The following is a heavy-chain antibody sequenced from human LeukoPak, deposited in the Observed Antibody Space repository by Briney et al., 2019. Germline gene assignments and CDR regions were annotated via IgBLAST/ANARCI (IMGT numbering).Heavy chain of an antibody. D-gene: IGHD2-2*01. Sequence: SETLSLTCTVSGGSISSYYWSWIWQPPGKGLEWIGYIYYSGSTNYNPSLKSRVTISVDTSKNQFSLKLSSVTAADTAVYYCAVGVPAAILGYWGQGTLVTVSS. CDR3: AVGVPAAILGY. CDR2: IYYSGST. CDR1: GGSISSYY. J-gene: IGHJ4*02. V-gene: IGHV4-59*01.